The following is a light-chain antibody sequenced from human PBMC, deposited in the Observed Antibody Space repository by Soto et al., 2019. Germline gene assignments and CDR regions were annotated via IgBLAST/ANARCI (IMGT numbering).Light chain of an antibody. CDR1: QSISSSY. CDR3: QQYDSPPRT. CDR2: GAS. Sequence: EIVLTQSPGTLSLSPGERATLSCRASQSISSSYLAWYQQKPGQAPRLLIYGASSRATGIPDRFSGSGSGTDFTLTINRLEPEDFAVYYCQQYDSPPRTFXQGTKVDIK. V-gene: IGKV3-20*01. J-gene: IGKJ1*01.